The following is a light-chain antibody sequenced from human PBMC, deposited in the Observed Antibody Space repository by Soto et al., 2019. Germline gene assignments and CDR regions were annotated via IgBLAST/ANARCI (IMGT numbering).Light chain of an antibody. J-gene: IGLJ1*01. CDR2: DVN. CDR1: SSDVDNYNN. V-gene: IGLV2-11*01. Sequence: QSALTQPRSVSGSPGQSVTISCTRTSSDVDNYNNVSWYQQQPGKAPKLLIYDVNKRPSGVPYRFSGSKSGNTASLTISGLQAGDEADYYCCSYAGTYTRVFGTRTKLTVL. CDR3: CSYAGTYTRV.